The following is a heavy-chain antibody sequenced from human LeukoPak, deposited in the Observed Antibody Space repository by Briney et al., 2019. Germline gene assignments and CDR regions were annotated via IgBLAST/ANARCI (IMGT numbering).Heavy chain of an antibody. V-gene: IGHV4-4*02. CDR3: ARDKRLLVRWGFDP. CDR1: GDSISSSNW. J-gene: IGHJ5*02. Sequence: SGTLSLTCAVSGDSISSSNWWSWVRQPPGKGLEWIGEIYHSGSTNYNPSLKSRVTISVDKSKNQFSLKLSSVTAADTAVYYCARDKRLLVRWGFDPWGQGTLVTVSS. CDR2: IYHSGST. D-gene: IGHD3-10*01.